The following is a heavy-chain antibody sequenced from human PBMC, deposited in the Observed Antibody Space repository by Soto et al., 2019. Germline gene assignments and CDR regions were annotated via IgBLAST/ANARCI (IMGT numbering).Heavy chain of an antibody. CDR3: ARCPKTWGKREYYYGMDV. D-gene: IGHD7-27*01. Sequence: GASVKVSCKASGGTFSSYAISWVRQAPGQGLEWMGGIISIFGPANYAQKFQGRVTITADESTSTAYMELNSLRSEDTAVYYCARCPKTWGKREYYYGMDVWGQGTTVTVSS. J-gene: IGHJ6*02. CDR2: IISIFGPA. V-gene: IGHV1-69*13. CDR1: GGTFSSYA.